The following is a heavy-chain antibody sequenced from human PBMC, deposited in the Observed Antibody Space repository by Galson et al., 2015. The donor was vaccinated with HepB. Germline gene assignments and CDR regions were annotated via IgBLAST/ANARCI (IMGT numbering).Heavy chain of an antibody. CDR3: AKDQEPSAHYDYVWGFDY. CDR1: GFTFSSYA. Sequence: SLRLSCAASGFTFSSYAMSWVRQAPGKGLEWVSAISGSGGSTYYADSVKGRFTISRDNSKNTLYLQMNSLRAEDTAVYYCAKDQEPSAHYDYVWGFDYWGQGTLVTVSS. J-gene: IGHJ4*02. CDR2: ISGSGGST. D-gene: IGHD3-16*01. V-gene: IGHV3-23*01.